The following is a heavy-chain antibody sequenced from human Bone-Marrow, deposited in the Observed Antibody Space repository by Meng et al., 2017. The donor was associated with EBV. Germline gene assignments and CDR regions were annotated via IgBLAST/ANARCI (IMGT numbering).Heavy chain of an antibody. V-gene: IGHV4-4*02. D-gene: IGHD6-19*01. Sequence: QIQRQESGPGLGKPSGTRSLTCAVSGASISSGYWGTWVRQPPGKGLEWIGEVSHSGSTNYNPSLKSRVTISLDKSENQFFLKVTSVTAADTAVYYCAASPGWWRLDYWGQGTLVTVSS. CDR3: AASPGWWRLDY. CDR2: VSHSGST. CDR1: GASISSGYW. J-gene: IGHJ4*02.